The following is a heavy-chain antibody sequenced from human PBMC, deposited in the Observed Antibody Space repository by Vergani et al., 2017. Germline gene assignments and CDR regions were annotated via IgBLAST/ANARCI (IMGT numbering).Heavy chain of an antibody. Sequence: VQLVESGGGVVQPGRSLRLSCAASGFTFSSYSMNWVRQAPGKGLEWVSSISSSSSYIYYADSVKGRFTISRDNAKNSLYLQMNSLRAEDTAVYYCARELRYFDWLNYYGMDVWGQGTTVTVSS. D-gene: IGHD3-9*01. CDR1: GFTFSSYS. V-gene: IGHV3-21*01. CDR3: ARELRYFDWLNYYGMDV. CDR2: ISSSSSYI. J-gene: IGHJ6*02.